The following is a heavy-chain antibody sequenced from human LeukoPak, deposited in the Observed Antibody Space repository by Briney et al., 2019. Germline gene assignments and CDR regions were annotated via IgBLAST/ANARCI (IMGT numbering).Heavy chain of an antibody. Sequence: GESLKISCQGSGYSFTTYWIGWVRQIPGKGLEWMGIIYPTDSDTRYSPSFQGQVTTPADKSITTAYLQWSSLKASDTAIYYCARNRRDGYSYDAFDIWGQGTMVTVSS. CDR2: IYPTDSDT. CDR1: GYSFTTYW. J-gene: IGHJ3*02. V-gene: IGHV5-51*01. D-gene: IGHD5-24*01. CDR3: ARNRRDGYSYDAFDI.